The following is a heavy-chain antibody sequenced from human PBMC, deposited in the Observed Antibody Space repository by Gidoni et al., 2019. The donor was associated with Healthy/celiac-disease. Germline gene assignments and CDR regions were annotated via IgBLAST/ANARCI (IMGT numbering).Heavy chain of an antibody. D-gene: IGHD1-26*01. V-gene: IGHV6-1*01. Sequence: QVQLQQSGPGLVKPSQTLSLTCAISGDSVSSNSAAWNWIRQSPSRGLEWLGRTYYRSKWYNDYAVSVKSRITINPDTSKNQFSLQLNSVTPEGTAVYYCARARGSYPFKEYYYYYGMDVWGQGTTVTVSS. CDR2: TYYRSKWYN. CDR3: ARARGSYPFKEYYYYYGMDV. CDR1: GDSVSSNSAA. J-gene: IGHJ6*02.